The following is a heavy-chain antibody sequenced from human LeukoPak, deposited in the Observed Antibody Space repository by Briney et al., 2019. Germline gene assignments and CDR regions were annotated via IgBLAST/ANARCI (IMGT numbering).Heavy chain of an antibody. CDR3: ARAVFSSWNYAWFDP. V-gene: IGHV4-4*07. CDR2: IYTSGST. D-gene: IGHD1-7*01. J-gene: IGHJ5*02. CDR1: GGSISSYY. Sequence: KPSETLSLTCTVSGGSISSYYWSWIRQPAGKGLEWIGRIYTSGSTNYNPSLNSRVTMSVDTSKNQFSLKLSSVTAADTAVYYCARAVFSSWNYAWFDPWGQGTLVTVSS.